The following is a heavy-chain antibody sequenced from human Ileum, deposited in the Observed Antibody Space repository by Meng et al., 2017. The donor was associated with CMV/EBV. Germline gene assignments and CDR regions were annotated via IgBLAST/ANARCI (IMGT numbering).Heavy chain of an antibody. Sequence: GSLRLSCSVSGGFISSSSYYWGWIRQPPGKGLEWIGSIYFSGTTYYNASLKSRVTISIHTSKNQFSLRLTSVTAADTAVYHCARSSGQYSSSWHFGPSAGYYFDNWGQGTLVTVSS. D-gene: IGHD6-13*01. J-gene: IGHJ4*02. V-gene: IGHV4-39*07. CDR2: IYFSGTT. CDR3: ARSSGQYSSSWHFGPSAGYYFDN. CDR1: GGFISSSSYY.